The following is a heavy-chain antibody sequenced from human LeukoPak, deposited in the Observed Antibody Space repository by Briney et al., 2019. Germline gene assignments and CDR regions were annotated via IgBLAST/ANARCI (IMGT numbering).Heavy chain of an antibody. CDR3: ARDSGYDNRYFDY. V-gene: IGHV3-48*01. CDR2: ISSSSSTI. D-gene: IGHD5-12*01. CDR1: GFTFSSYA. J-gene: IGHJ4*02. Sequence: GGSLRLSCAASGFTFSSYAMSWVRQAPGKGLEWVSYISSSSSTIYYADSVKGRFTISRDNAKNSLYLQMNSLRSEDTAVYYRARDSGYDNRYFDYWGQGTLVTVSS.